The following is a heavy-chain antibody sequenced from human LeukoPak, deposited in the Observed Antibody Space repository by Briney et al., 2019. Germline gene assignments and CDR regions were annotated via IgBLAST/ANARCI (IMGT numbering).Heavy chain of an antibody. V-gene: IGHV1-69*05. CDR3: ARDSFRGYDSSGYYWEYFDY. J-gene: IGHJ4*02. Sequence: SVKVSCKASGGTFSSYAISWVRQAPGQGLEWMGRIIPIFGTANYAQKFQGRVTITTDEPTSTAYMELSSLRSEDTAVYYCARDSFRGYDSSGYYWEYFDYWGQGTLVTVSS. CDR1: GGTFSSYA. CDR2: IIPIFGTA. D-gene: IGHD3-22*01.